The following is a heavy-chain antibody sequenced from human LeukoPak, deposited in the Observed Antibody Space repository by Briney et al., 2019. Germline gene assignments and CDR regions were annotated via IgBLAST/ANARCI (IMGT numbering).Heavy chain of an antibody. Sequence: SETLSLTCSVSGGSVSNYYWSWIWQPPGKGLEWIGYIYNSGSTNYNPSLKSRVTISVDTSKNQFSLKVNSVTAADTAVYYCARHGGGYSFDYWGQGTLVTVSS. V-gene: IGHV4-59*08. CDR2: IYNSGST. J-gene: IGHJ4*02. CDR1: GGSVSNYY. D-gene: IGHD5-24*01. CDR3: ARHGGGYSFDY.